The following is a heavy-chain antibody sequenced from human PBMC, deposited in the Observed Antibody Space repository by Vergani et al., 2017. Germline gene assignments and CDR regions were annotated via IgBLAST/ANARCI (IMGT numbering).Heavy chain of an antibody. CDR3: ARRIETYYYGSGSYYSYYYGMDV. Sequence: QVTLRESGPALVKPTQTLTLTSTFSLFSLSTTLMCVSWIRQPPGNSLYSLARSDWDDDKYYSTSLKTRLTISKDTSKNQVVLTMPNMDPVDTATYYCARRIETYYYGSGSYYSYYYGMDVWGQGTTVTVSS. CDR2: SDWDDDK. D-gene: IGHD3-10*01. J-gene: IGHJ6*02. V-gene: IGHV2-70*15. CDR1: LFSLSTTLMC.